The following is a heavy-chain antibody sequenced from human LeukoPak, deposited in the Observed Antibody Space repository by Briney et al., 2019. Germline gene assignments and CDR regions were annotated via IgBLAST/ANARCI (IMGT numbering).Heavy chain of an antibody. J-gene: IGHJ4*02. CDR1: GGSISSGDYY. V-gene: IGHV4-61*08. CDR2: IYYSGST. D-gene: IGHD3-22*01. Sequence: SQTLSLTCSVSGGSISSGDYYWSWIRQPPGKGLEWIGYIYYSGSTNYNPSLKSRVTISVDTSKNQFSLKLSSVTAADTAVYYCARKPDYYDSSGYPGGFDYWGQGTLVTVSS. CDR3: ARKPDYYDSSGYPGGFDY.